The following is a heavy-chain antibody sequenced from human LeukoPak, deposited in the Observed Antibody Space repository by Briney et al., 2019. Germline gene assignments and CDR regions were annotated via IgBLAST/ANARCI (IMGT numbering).Heavy chain of an antibody. D-gene: IGHD3-22*01. CDR1: GGSISSYY. V-gene: IGHV4-59*01. J-gene: IGHJ3*02. CDR2: IYYSGST. CDR3: ARVSLKAMIVVAKSAFDI. Sequence: SETLSLTCTVSGGSISSYYWSWIRQPPGKGLEWIGYIYYSGSTNYNPSLKSRVTISVDTSKNQFSLKLSSATAADTAVYYCARVSLKAMIVVAKSAFDIWGQGTMVTVSS.